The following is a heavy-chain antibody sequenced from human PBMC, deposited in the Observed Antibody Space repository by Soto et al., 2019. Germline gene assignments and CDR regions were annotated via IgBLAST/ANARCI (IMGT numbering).Heavy chain of an antibody. CDR2: IYSTGTT. Sequence: VQLVESGGGLIQPGGSLKLSCAASGFTVGNNYMSWVRQAPGKGLEWVSLIYSTGTTKYADSVKGRFTVSRDNANNTLYLQMNSLRAEDTAVYYCAKDGRGSGSHYNSFGYWGQGTLVTVSS. CDR3: AKDGRGSGSHYNSFGY. D-gene: IGHD3-10*01. CDR1: GFTVGNNY. V-gene: IGHV3-53*01. J-gene: IGHJ4*02.